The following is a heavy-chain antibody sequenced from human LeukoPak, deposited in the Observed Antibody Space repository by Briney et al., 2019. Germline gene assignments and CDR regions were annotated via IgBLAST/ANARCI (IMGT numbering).Heavy chain of an antibody. V-gene: IGHV3-7*01. CDR2: MRTDGSVP. CDR1: GFTFSYYM. Sequence: GGSLRLSCEVSGFTFSYYMMTWVRQAPGEGLEWVANMRTDGSVPSYVDSVKGRFTISRDNAKSSLYLQMNNLRVEDTAVYYCARDKDFTIDYWGQGTLVTVSS. J-gene: IGHJ4*02. CDR3: ARDKDFTIDY. D-gene: IGHD3-10*01.